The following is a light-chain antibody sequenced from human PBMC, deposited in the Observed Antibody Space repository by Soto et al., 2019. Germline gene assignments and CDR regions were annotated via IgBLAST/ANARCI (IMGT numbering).Light chain of an antibody. Sequence: EIVLTQSPATLSAFPGDRVTLSCRASQALNTRLAWYQHKPGQAPRLLIYGASTRATGIPARFSGSGSGTEFTLTISSLQSEDFAVYYCQQYNNWPRTFGQGTKVDIK. CDR1: QALNTR. CDR3: QQYNNWPRT. CDR2: GAS. V-gene: IGKV3-15*01. J-gene: IGKJ1*01.